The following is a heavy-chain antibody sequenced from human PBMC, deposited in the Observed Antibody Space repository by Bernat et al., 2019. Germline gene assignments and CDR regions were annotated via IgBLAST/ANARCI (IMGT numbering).Heavy chain of an antibody. CDR1: GGSFSGYY. V-gene: IGHV4-34*01. D-gene: IGHD6-13*01. CDR3: ARGLKGSIAAAGLKD. Sequence: QVQLQQWGAGLLKPSETLSLTCAVYGGSFSGYYWSWIRQPPGKGLEWMGEINHSGSTNYNPSLKSRVTISVDTSKNQFSLKLSSVTAADTAVYYCARGLKGSIAAAGLKDWGQGTLVTVSS. CDR2: INHSGST. J-gene: IGHJ4*02.